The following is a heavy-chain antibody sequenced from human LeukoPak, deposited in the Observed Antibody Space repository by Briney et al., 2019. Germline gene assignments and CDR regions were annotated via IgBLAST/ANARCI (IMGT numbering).Heavy chain of an antibody. D-gene: IGHD2-2*01. J-gene: IGHJ4*02. CDR3: ARYEYCSRTSCQSFDY. CDR2: IRPMNSDV. V-gene: IGHV5-51*01. Sequence: GESLKISCKGSGYNFNTYWVAWVRQLPGKGLEWMGIIRPMNSDVRYSPSFQGQVTISADKSISTAYLQWSSLKASDTAMYYCARYEYCSRTSCQSFDYWGQGTLVTVSS. CDR1: GYNFNTYW.